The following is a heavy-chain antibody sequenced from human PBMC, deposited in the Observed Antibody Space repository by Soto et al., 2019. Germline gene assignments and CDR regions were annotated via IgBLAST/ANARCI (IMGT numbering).Heavy chain of an antibody. D-gene: IGHD3-22*01. Sequence: EVQLLESGGGLVQPGGSLRLSCAASGFTFSSYAMSWVRQAPGKGLEWVSAISGSGGSTYYADSVKGRFTISRDNSKNTLYLQMNSLRAEDTAVYYCAKLVNYDSSGYPSWDRGYFDYWGQGTLVTVSS. CDR1: GFTFSSYA. CDR3: AKLVNYDSSGYPSWDRGYFDY. J-gene: IGHJ4*02. V-gene: IGHV3-23*01. CDR2: ISGSGGST.